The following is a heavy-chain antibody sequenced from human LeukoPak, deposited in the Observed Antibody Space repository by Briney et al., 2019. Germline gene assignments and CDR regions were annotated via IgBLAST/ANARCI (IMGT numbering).Heavy chain of an antibody. D-gene: IGHD3-10*01. Sequence: ASVKVSCKASGYTFTSYYLHWVRQAPGQGLEWMGVINPSGGSTSYAQKFQGRVTMTRDTSTSTVYMELSSLRSEDTAVYYCARDYYGSGSFFSHFDYWGQGTLVTVSS. J-gene: IGHJ4*02. V-gene: IGHV1-46*01. CDR3: ARDYYGSGSFFSHFDY. CDR1: GYTFTSYY. CDR2: INPSGGST.